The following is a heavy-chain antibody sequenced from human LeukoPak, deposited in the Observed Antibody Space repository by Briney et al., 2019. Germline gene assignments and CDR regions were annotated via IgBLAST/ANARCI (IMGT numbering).Heavy chain of an antibody. CDR2: ISYDGSNK. CDR1: GFTFSSYG. J-gene: IGHJ6*02. D-gene: IGHD3-10*01. CDR3: AKDLVADYYGSGTPRYYYYGMDV. Sequence: PGGSLRLSCAASGFTFSSYGMHWVRQAPGKGLEWVAVISYDGSNKYYADSVKGRFTISRDNSKNTLYLQMNSLRAEDTAVYYCAKDLVADYYGSGTPRYYYYGMDVWGQGTTVTVSS. V-gene: IGHV3-30*18.